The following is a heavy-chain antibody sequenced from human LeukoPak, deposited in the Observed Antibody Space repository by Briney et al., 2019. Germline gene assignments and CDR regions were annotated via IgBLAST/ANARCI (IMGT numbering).Heavy chain of an antibody. V-gene: IGHV3-23*01. CDR2: ISGSGGST. J-gene: IGHJ6*03. CDR3: AKTDYDSSGYDRFYYYYMDV. Sequence: GGSLRLSCAASGFTFSSYAMSWVRQAPGKGLEWVSAISGSGGSTYYADSVKGRFTISRDNAKNSLYLQMNSLRAEDTAVYYCAKTDYDSSGYDRFYYYYMDVWGKGTTVTVSS. D-gene: IGHD3-22*01. CDR1: GFTFSSYA.